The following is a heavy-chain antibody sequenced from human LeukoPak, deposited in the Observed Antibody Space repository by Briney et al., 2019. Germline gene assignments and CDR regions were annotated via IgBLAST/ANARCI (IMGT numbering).Heavy chain of an antibody. D-gene: IGHD3-10*01. V-gene: IGHV4-4*07. CDR1: GASIGSFY. CDR3: AREAVDYGSGSHDY. J-gene: IGHJ4*02. CDR2: VHSSGST. Sequence: SETLSLTCTVSGASIGSFYWSWIRQPAGKGLEWIGRVHSSGSTNYIPSIKSRATMSVDTSKNQFSLKLNTVTAADTAMYYCAREAVDYGSGSHDYWGQGILVTVSS.